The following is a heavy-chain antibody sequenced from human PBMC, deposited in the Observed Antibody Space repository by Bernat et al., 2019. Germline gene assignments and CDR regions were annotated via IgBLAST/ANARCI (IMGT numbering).Heavy chain of an antibody. CDR1: GGSFSGYY. D-gene: IGHD4-17*01. J-gene: IGHJ2*01. Sequence: QVQLEQWGAGLLKPSETLSLTCAVYGGSFSGYYWSWIRQPPGKGLEWIGEINHSGSTNYNPSLKSRVTISVDTSKNQFSLRLTSVTAADTAVYYCARGDGDYSIRYFDLWGRGTLVTASS. CDR2: INHSGST. V-gene: IGHV4-34*01. CDR3: ARGDGDYSIRYFDL.